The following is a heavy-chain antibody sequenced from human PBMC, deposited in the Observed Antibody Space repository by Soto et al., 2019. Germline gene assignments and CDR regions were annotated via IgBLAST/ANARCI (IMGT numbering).Heavy chain of an antibody. CDR3: VATTMAYYYGRDV. J-gene: IGHJ6*02. D-gene: IGHD5-12*01. CDR2: INHSGTT. CDR1: GGSFSDYF. V-gene: IGHV4-34*01. Sequence: QVQLQQWGAGLLKPSETLSLTCAVYGGSFSDYFWCWIRQPPGKGLEWIGEINHSGTTNYNPSLNSRGTISLDTSQNPVSLNLTSVTAADSAVYYSVATTMAYYYGRDVWVQGTTVTVSS.